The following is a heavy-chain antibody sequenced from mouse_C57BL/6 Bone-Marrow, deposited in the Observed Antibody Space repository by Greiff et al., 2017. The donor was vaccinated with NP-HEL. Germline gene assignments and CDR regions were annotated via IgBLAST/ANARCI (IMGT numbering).Heavy chain of an antibody. Sequence: EVMLVESGGGLVQPKGSLKLSCAASGFSFNTYAMNWVRQAPGKGLEWVARIRSKSNNYATYYADSVKDRFTISRDDSESMLYLQMNNLKTEDTAMYYCVRQYWYYAMDYWGQGTSVTVSS. CDR2: IRSKSNNYAT. D-gene: IGHD4-1*01. V-gene: IGHV10-1*01. CDR3: VRQYWYYAMDY. J-gene: IGHJ4*01. CDR1: GFSFNTYA.